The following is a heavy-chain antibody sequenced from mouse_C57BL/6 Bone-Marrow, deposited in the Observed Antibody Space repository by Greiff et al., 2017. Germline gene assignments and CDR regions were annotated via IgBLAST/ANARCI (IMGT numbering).Heavy chain of an antibody. V-gene: IGHV1-82*01. CDR3: MCVGTGSYFDY. CDR1: GYAFSSSW. CDR2: IYPGDGDT. D-gene: IGHD3-3*01. Sequence: QVQLQQSGPELVKPGASVKISCKASGYAFSSSWMNWVKQRPGKGLEWIGRIYPGDGDTNYNGKFKGKATLTADKSSSTAYMQLSSLTSEDSAVYFCMCVGTGSYFDYWGQGTTLTVSS. J-gene: IGHJ2*01.